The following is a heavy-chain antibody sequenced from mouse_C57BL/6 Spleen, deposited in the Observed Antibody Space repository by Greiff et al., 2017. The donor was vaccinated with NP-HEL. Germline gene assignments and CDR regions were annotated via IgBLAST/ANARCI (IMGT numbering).Heavy chain of an antibody. CDR1: GYTFTSYW. J-gene: IGHJ2*01. CDR3: ARSDYDEEAGYFDY. D-gene: IGHD2-4*01. V-gene: IGHV1-50*01. CDR2: IDPSDSYP. Sequence: QVQLQQPGAELVKPGASVKLSCKASGYTFTSYWMQWVKQRPGQGLEWIGEIDPSDSYPNYHQKFKGKATLTVDTSSSTAYMQLSSLTSEDSAVYYCARSDYDEEAGYFDYWGQGTTLTVSS.